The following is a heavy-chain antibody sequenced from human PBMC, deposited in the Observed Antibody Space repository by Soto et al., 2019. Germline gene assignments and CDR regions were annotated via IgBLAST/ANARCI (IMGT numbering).Heavy chain of an antibody. CDR1: GFTFSGSA. V-gene: IGHV3-73*01. J-gene: IGHJ6*03. CDR2: IRSKANSYAT. D-gene: IGHD2-21*01. Sequence: GGSLRLSCAASGFTFSGSAMHWVRQASGKGLEWVGRIRSKANSYATAYAASVKGRFTISRDDSKNTAYLQMNSLKTEDTAVYYCTRPHMGISQTLYYMDVWGKGTTVTVSS. CDR3: TRPHMGISQTLYYMDV.